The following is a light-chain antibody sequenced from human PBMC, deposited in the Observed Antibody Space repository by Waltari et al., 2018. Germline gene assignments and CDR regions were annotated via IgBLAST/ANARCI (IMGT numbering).Light chain of an antibody. Sequence: QSALTQAASVSGSPGQSITISCTGTSSDVGCYKSVSWYHQRPGKAPKVLIYDATNRPSGVSNRFSGSKSGNTASLTISGLQAEDEADYYCSAYTRSGTYVFGTGTKVTVL. V-gene: IGLV2-14*03. J-gene: IGLJ1*01. CDR2: DAT. CDR3: SAYTRSGTYV. CDR1: SSDVGCYKS.